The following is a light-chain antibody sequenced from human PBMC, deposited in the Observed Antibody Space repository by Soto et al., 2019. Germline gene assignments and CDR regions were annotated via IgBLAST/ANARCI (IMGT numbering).Light chain of an antibody. CDR2: AAS. J-gene: IGKJ4*01. Sequence: DIQMTQSPSTLSGSVGDRVTITCRASQTISSWLAWYQQKPGKAPNLLVYAASSLQSGVPSRFSGSGSATEFTLTITSLQPEDFATYYCVQHDTDPLTFGGGTKVDI. CDR3: VQHDTDPLT. V-gene: IGKV1-5*01. CDR1: QTISSW.